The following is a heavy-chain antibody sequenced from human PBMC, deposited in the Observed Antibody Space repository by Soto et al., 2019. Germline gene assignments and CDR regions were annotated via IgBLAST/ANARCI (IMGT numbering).Heavy chain of an antibody. V-gene: IGHV4-59*01. CDR2: IYYSGST. Sequence: SETLSLTCTVSGGSISSYYWSWIRQPPGKGLEWIGYIYYSGSTNYNPSLKSRVTISVDTSKNQFSLKLSSVTAADTAVYYCARSRPGIAVAENMDVWRQGTSVTVSS. CDR3: ARSRPGIAVAENMDV. J-gene: IGHJ6*01. D-gene: IGHD6-19*01. CDR1: GGSISSYY.